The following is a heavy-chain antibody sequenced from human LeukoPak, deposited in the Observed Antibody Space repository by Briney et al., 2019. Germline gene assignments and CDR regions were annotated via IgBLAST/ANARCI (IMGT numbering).Heavy chain of an antibody. Sequence: GGSLRLSCAASGFTFSSYAMHWVRQAPGKGLEWVAVISYDGSNKYYADSVKGRFTISRDNAKNSLYLQMNSLRAEDTAVYYCARDGYYVHWGQGTLVTVSS. CDR3: ARDGYYVH. V-gene: IGHV3-30*04. J-gene: IGHJ4*02. CDR1: GFTFSSYA. CDR2: ISYDGSNK. D-gene: IGHD3-10*02.